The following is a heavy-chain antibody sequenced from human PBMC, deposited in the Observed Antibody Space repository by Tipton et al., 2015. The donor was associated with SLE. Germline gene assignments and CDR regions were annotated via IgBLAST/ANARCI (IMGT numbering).Heavy chain of an antibody. J-gene: IGHJ4*02. D-gene: IGHD7-27*01. V-gene: IGHV4-61*02. CDR2: FYTSGST. CDR1: GGSISSGSYY. CDR3: ARDNWGADY. Sequence: LRLSCTVSGGSISSGSYYWSWIRQPAGKGLEWIGRFYTSGSTNYNPSLKSRVTISVDTSKNQFSLKLSSVTAADTAVYYCARDNWGADYWGQGTLVTVSS.